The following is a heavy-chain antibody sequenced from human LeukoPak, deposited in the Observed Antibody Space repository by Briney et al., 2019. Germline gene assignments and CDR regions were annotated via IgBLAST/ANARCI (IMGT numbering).Heavy chain of an antibody. V-gene: IGHV4-61*01. CDR2: IYYSGST. CDR1: GGSISSSSYY. J-gene: IGHJ4*02. D-gene: IGHD3-16*01. Sequence: SETLSLTCTVSGGSISSSSYYWSWIRQPPGKGLEWIGYIYYSGSTNYNPSLKSRVTISVDTSKNQFTLKLSSVTAADTAVYYCARGRYGWLPFGYWGQGTLVTVSS. CDR3: ARGRYGWLPFGY.